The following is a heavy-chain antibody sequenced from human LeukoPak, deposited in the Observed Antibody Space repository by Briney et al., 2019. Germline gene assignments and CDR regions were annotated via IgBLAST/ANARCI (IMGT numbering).Heavy chain of an antibody. CDR1: GGSINSRPYS. CDR2: FYYSGST. D-gene: IGHD6-13*01. CDR3: ARLVVSSWYHEVLLGRDY. V-gene: IGHV4-39*01. Sequence: PSETLSLTCTVSGGSINSRPYSWGWIRQPPGKGLEWLGSFYYSGSTYYKPSLKSRVTISVDTSKNQFSLKLSSVTAADTAVYYCARLVVSSWYHEVLLGRDYWGQGTLVAVSS. J-gene: IGHJ4*02.